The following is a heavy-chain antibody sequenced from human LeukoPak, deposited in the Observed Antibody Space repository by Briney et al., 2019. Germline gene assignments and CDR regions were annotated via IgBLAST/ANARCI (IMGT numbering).Heavy chain of an antibody. CDR2: IIPILGIA. Sequence: ASVKVSCKASGYTFTGYYMHWVRQAPGQGLEWMGRIIPILGIANYAQKFQGRVTITADKSMSTAYMELSSLRSEDTAVYYCARDQSKWYSSGWYGEDYWGQGTLVTVSS. J-gene: IGHJ4*02. V-gene: IGHV1-69*04. CDR3: ARDQSKWYSSGWYGEDY. D-gene: IGHD6-19*01. CDR1: GYTFTGYY.